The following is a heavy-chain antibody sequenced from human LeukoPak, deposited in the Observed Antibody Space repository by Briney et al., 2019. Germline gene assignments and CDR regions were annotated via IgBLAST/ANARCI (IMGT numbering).Heavy chain of an antibody. CDR2: INHSGST. D-gene: IGHD5-18*01. Sequence: SETLSLTCAVYGGSFSGNYWSWIRQPPGKGLEWIGEINHSGSTTYNPSLKRRVTISVDTSKNQFSLKLSSVTAADTAVYYCAREGDGYSYGPWGRGTLVTVSP. J-gene: IGHJ4*02. CDR3: AREGDGYSYGP. CDR1: GGSFSGNY. V-gene: IGHV4-34*01.